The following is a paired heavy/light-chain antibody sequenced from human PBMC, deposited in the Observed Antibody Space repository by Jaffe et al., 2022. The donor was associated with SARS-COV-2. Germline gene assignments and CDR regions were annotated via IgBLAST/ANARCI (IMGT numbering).Light chain of an antibody. CDR3: QQSYSTFLT. J-gene: IGKJ4*01. CDR1: HDIRTS. Sequence: DIHLTQSPSSLSASVGDRVTITCRSSHDIRTSLNWYQQMPGKAPKLLIYGATTLQSGVPSRFSGRGSGTDFTLTISSAQPEDFATYYCQQSYSTFLTFGGGTKVEVK. CDR2: GAT. V-gene: IGKV1-39*01.
Heavy chain of an antibody. Sequence: QVQLQESGPGLVKPSETLSLTCTVSGGSISNYYWTWIRQSPGKGLEWIGYISYSGTPNYNPFLESRVTMSVDSSKNQFSLKLTSVTAADTAIYFCARDDGNGYYYDPPTAFDVWGQGTIVTVSS. V-gene: IGHV4-59*01. CDR1: GGSISNYY. CDR3: ARDDGNGYYYDPPTAFDV. CDR2: ISYSGTP. D-gene: IGHD3-22*01. J-gene: IGHJ3*01.